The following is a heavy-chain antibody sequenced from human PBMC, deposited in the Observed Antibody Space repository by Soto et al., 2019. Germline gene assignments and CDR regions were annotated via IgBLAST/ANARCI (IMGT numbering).Heavy chain of an antibody. CDR2: ISAYNGNT. J-gene: IGHJ4*02. CDR3: ARSYDYVWGSYRYTLGY. D-gene: IGHD3-16*02. Sequence: ASVKVSCKASGYTFTSYCISWVRQSPVQGLEWMGWISAYNGNTNYAQKLQGRVTMTTDTSTSTAYMELRSLRSDDTAVYYCARSYDYVWGSYRYTLGYWGQGTLVTVS. CDR1: GYTFTSYC. V-gene: IGHV1-18*04.